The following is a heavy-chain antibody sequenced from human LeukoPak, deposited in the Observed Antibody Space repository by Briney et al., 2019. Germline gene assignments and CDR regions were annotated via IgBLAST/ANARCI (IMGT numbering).Heavy chain of an antibody. CDR1: GFIFSTYD. CDR2: MSSSSSRI. CDR3: ARQIIHRGFDY. J-gene: IGHJ4*02. Sequence: GGSLRLSCAASGFIFSTYDMNWVRQAPGKGLEYVSYMSSSSSRIYYAAPVKGRFTMSRGNAKNTLSLQMNSLRDEDTAVYYCARQIIHRGFDYWGRGTLVTVSS. D-gene: IGHD3-10*01. V-gene: IGHV3-48*02.